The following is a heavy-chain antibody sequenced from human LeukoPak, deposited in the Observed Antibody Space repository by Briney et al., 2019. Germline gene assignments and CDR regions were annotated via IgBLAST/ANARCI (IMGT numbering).Heavy chain of an antibody. Sequence: EASVKVSCTASGYTFTSYGISWVRQAPGQGLEWMGWISAYNGNANYAQKLQGRVTMTTDTSTSTAYMELRSLRSDDTAVYYCARGPQLRFLEWLAVNWFDPWAREPWSPSPQ. CDR1: GYTFTSYG. V-gene: IGHV1-18*01. CDR2: ISAYNGNA. J-gene: IGHJ5*02. CDR3: ARGPQLRFLEWLAVNWFDP. D-gene: IGHD3-3*01.